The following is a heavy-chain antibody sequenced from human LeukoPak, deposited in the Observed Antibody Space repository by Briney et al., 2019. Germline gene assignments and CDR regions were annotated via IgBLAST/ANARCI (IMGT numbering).Heavy chain of an antibody. CDR1: GFTFSSYG. D-gene: IGHD5-12*01. CDR2: ISYDGSNK. J-gene: IGHJ6*02. CDR3: ANSQRDGYNYYYYGMDV. Sequence: PGGSLRLSCAASGFTFSSYGMHWVRRAPGKGLEWVAVISYDGSNKYYADSVKGRFTISRDNSKNTLYLQMNSLRAEDTAVYYCANSQRDGYNYYYYGMDVWGQGTTVTVSS. V-gene: IGHV3-30*18.